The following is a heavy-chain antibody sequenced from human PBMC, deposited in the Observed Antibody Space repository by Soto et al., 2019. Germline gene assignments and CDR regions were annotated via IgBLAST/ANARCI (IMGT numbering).Heavy chain of an antibody. CDR2: IYYSGST. V-gene: IGHV4-31*03. CDR1: GGSISSGGYY. D-gene: IGHD5-18*01. Sequence: PSETLSLTCTVSGGSISSGGYYWSWIRQHPGKGLEWIGYIYYSGSTYYNPSLKSRVTISVDTSKNQFSLKLSSGTAADTAVYYCASIASAANFDYWGQGPLVTVSS. J-gene: IGHJ4*02. CDR3: ASIASAANFDY.